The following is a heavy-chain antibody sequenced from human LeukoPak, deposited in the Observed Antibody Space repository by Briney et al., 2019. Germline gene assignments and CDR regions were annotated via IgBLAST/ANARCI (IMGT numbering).Heavy chain of an antibody. J-gene: IGHJ4*02. Sequence: SVKVSCKASGGTFSSYAIRWVRQAPGQGLEWMGRIIPIFGTANYAQKFQGRVTITADKSTSTAYMELSSLRSEDTAVYYCARDPAYCGGDCYPIDYWGQGTLVTVSS. V-gene: IGHV1-69*06. D-gene: IGHD2-21*02. CDR3: ARDPAYCGGDCYPIDY. CDR1: GGTFSSYA. CDR2: IIPIFGTA.